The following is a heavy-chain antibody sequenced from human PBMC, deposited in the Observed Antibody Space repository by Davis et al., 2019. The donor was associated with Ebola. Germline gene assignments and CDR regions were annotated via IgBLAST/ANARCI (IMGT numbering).Heavy chain of an antibody. J-gene: IGHJ4*02. CDR1: GFTFSSYA. V-gene: IGHV3-23*01. CDR2: ISGSGGST. CDR3: AKDAPRFDDFWSGNLDY. Sequence: GGSLRLSCAASGFTFSSYAMSWVRQAPGKGLEWVSAISGSGGSTYYADSVKGRFTISRDNSKNTLYLQMNSLRAEDTAVYYCAKDAPRFDDFWSGNLDYWGQGTLVTVSS. D-gene: IGHD3-3*01.